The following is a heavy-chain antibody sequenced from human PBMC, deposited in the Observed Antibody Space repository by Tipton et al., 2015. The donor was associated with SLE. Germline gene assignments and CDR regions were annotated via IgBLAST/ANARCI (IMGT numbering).Heavy chain of an antibody. D-gene: IGHD1-26*01. CDR3: ARAVGARGYYGLDV. CDR1: GGSISSSSYY. V-gene: IGHV4-39*07. Sequence: TLSLTCTVSGGSISSSSYYWGWIRQPPGKGLEWIGSIYYSGNTYYKPSLKSRVTISVDTSRNQFSLKMTSATAADTAVYSCARAVGARGYYGLDVWGQGTTVTVSS. J-gene: IGHJ6*02. CDR2: IYYSGNT.